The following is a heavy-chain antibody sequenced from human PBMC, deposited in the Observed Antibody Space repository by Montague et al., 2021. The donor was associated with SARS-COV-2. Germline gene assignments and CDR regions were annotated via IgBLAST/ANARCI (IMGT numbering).Heavy chain of an antibody. J-gene: IGHJ5*02. Sequence: SDTLSLTRTVSGDSTSCPNCYWGWIRQAPGKGLDGIGTIYNSGTTYYNPSLKSRLTISIDTSKNQFSLKLTSVTAADTAVYYCARHRNYGDHSLDNWFHPWGQGTLATVSS. CDR1: GDSTSCPNCY. CDR3: ARHRNYGDHSLDNWFHP. V-gene: IGHV4-39*01. CDR2: IYNSGTT. D-gene: IGHD4-17*01.